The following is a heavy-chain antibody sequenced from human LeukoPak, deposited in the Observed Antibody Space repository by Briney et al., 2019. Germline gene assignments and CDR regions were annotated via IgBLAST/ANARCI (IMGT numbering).Heavy chain of an antibody. V-gene: IGHV1-2*02. CDR2: INPNSGGT. CDR1: GYTFTGYY. CDR3: ARIQYYYGSGSPH. Sequence: ASVKVSCKASGYTFTGYYMHWVRQAPGQGLEWMGWINPNSGGTNYAQKFQGRVTMTRDTSISTAYMELSRLRSDDTAVYYCARIQYYYGSGSPHWGQGTLVTVSS. D-gene: IGHD3-10*01. J-gene: IGHJ4*02.